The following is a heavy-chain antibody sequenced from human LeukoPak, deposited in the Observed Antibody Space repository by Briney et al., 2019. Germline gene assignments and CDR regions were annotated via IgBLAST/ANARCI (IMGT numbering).Heavy chain of an antibody. V-gene: IGHV3-23*01. CDR3: AKLLGYCSSTSCQGWFDP. Sequence: GGSLRLSCAASGFTFSSYAMSWVRQAPWKGLEWVSAISGSGGSTYYADSVKGRFTISRDNSKNTLYLQMNSLRAEDTAVYYCAKLLGYCSSTSCQGWFDPWGQGTLVTVSS. CDR1: GFTFSSYA. D-gene: IGHD2-2*01. CDR2: ISGSGGST. J-gene: IGHJ5*02.